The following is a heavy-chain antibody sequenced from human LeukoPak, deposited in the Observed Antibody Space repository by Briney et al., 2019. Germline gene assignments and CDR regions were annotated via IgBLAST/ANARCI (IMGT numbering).Heavy chain of an antibody. Sequence: ASVKVSCKASGYTFTGYCMHWVRQAPGQGLEWMGWINPNSGGTNYAQKFQGRVTMTRDTSISTAYMELSRLRSDDTAVYYCARDLEQWLDGGDAFDIWGQGTMVTVSS. CDR3: ARDLEQWLDGGDAFDI. D-gene: IGHD6-19*01. CDR2: INPNSGGT. CDR1: GYTFTGYC. J-gene: IGHJ3*02. V-gene: IGHV1-2*02.